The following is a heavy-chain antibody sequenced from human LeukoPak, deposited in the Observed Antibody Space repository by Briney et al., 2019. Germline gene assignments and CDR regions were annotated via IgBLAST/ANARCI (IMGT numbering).Heavy chain of an antibody. V-gene: IGHV3-48*03. CDR2: ISSSGSTI. D-gene: IGHD3-22*01. J-gene: IGHJ6*04. Sequence: PGGSLRLSCEASGFTFSSYEMNWVPQAPGKGLEWVSYISSSGSTIYYADSVKGRFTISRDNAKNSLYLQMNSLRAEDTAVYYCARDGYYYDSSGPPIAWGKGTTVTISS. CDR3: ARDGYYYDSSGPPIA. CDR1: GFTFSSYE.